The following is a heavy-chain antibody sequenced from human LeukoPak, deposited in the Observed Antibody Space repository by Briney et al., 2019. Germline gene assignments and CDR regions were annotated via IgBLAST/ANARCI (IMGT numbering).Heavy chain of an antibody. D-gene: IGHD3-10*01. CDR1: GNTFTDYY. J-gene: IGHJ3*01. CDR2: INTNSGGT. Sequence: VASVKVPCKASGNTFTDYYLHWVRQAPGQGLEWMGWINTNSGGTRYAQKFQGRVTMTRDTSISTAYLELSGLTSDDTAVYYCARGYPNYYGPWGQGTTDTVSS. CDR3: ARGYPNYYGP. V-gene: IGHV1-2*02.